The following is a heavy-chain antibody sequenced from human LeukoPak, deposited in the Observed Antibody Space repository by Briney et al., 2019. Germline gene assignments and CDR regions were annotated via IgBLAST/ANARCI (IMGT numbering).Heavy chain of an antibody. J-gene: IGHJ4*02. CDR2: INHSGST. D-gene: IGHD6-13*01. V-gene: IGHV4-34*01. CDR3: ARAGYSRAFDY. CDR1: GGSFSGYY. Sequence: SETLSLTCAVYGGSFSGYYWSWIRQPPGKGLEWIGEINHSGSTNYNPSLKSRVAISVDTSKNQFSLKLSSVTAADTAVYYCARAGYSRAFDYWGQGTPVTVSS.